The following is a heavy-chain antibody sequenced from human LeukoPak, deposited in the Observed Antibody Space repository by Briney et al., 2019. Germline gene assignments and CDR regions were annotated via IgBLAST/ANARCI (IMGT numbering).Heavy chain of an antibody. V-gene: IGHV4-4*07. CDR3: ATDYDSSGYYPN. CDR1: GGSISSYY. Sequence: SETLSLTCTVSGGSISSYYWSWIRQPAGKGLEWIGRIYTSGSTNYNPSLKSRVTISLDTSRKQLSLKLSSVTAADTAVYYCATDYDSSGYYPNWGQGTLVTVSS. J-gene: IGHJ4*02. CDR2: IYTSGST. D-gene: IGHD3-22*01.